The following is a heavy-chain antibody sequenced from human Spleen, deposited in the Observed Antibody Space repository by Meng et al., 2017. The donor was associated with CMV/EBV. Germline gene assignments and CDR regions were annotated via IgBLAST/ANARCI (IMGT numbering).Heavy chain of an antibody. CDR1: GGSISSSTYY. CDR2: MYYSGST. CDR3: ARDMNRFLEWLVHFDT. V-gene: IGHV4-39*06. Sequence: SETLSLTCTVSGGSISSSTYYWGGIRQPPGKGLEWIGSMYYSGSTFYNPSLKSRVTISVDISKNPFALKLSSVTAADTAVYYCARDMNRFLEWLVHFDTWGQGKLVTVSS. D-gene: IGHD3-3*01. J-gene: IGHJ4*02.